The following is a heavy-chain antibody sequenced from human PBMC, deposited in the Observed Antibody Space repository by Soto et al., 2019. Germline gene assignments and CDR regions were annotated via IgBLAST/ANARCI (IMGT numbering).Heavy chain of an antibody. CDR3: AREVISAGTSDGFDI. Sequence: QVQLQESGPGLVKPSQTLSVTCTVSGGSLSSDNFFWSWVRQHPETGLEWVGYIYHTGAAYYNPSLKSRLSISPDPAKNRFSLSLISGTAADTAVYYCAREVISAGTSDGFDIWGQGTMVTVSS. J-gene: IGHJ3*02. CDR2: IYHTGAA. CDR1: GGSLSSDNFF. V-gene: IGHV4-31*03. D-gene: IGHD6-19*01.